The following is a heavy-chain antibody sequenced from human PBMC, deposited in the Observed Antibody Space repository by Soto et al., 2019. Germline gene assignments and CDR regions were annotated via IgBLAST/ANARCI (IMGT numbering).Heavy chain of an antibody. J-gene: IGHJ5*02. CDR3: ARVGGDNVWFDP. D-gene: IGHD4-17*01. V-gene: IGHV1-3*01. CDR1: GYTFTSYA. Sequence: QVQLVQSGAEVKKPGASVKVSCKASGYTFTSYAMHWVRQAPGQRLEWMGWINAGNGNTKYSQKFQGRVTITRDTSASTAYMELSSLRSEDTAVYYCARVGGDNVWFDPWGQGTLVTVSS. CDR2: INAGNGNT.